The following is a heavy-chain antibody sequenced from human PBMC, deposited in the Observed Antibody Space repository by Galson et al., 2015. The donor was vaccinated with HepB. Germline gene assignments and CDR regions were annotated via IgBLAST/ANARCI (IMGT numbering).Heavy chain of an antibody. V-gene: IGHV5-51*01. CDR1: GYSFTTDW. J-gene: IGHJ4*02. CDR2: IYPGDSDT. D-gene: IGHD5-12*01. Sequence: QSGAEVKKPGESLKISCKGSGYSFTTDWIGWVRQMPGKGLEWMGIIYPGDSDTRYSPSFQGQVSISADKSINTAYLQWSSLKASDTATYYCARRGYSGYQTFDYWGQGTLVTVSS. CDR3: ARRGYSGYQTFDY.